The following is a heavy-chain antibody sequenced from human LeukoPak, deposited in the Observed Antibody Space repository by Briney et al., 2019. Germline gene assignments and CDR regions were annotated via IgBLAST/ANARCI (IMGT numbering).Heavy chain of an antibody. CDR2: ISAYNGNT. J-gene: IGHJ4*02. CDR3: ARDRRSGYCSSTSCYLYDY. CDR1: GYTFTSYG. D-gene: IGHD2-2*01. V-gene: IGHV1-18*01. Sequence: GASVKVSCKASGYTFTSYGISWVRQAPGQGLEWMGWISAYNGNTNYAQKLQGRVTMTTDTSTGTAYMELRSLRSDDTAVYYCARDRRSGYCSSTSCYLYDYWGQGTLVTVSS.